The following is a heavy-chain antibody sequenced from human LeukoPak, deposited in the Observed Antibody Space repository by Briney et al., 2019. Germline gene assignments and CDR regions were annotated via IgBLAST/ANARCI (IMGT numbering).Heavy chain of an antibody. V-gene: IGHV3-23*01. D-gene: IGHD1-1*01. Sequence: GGSLRLSCAASGFTFSIYAMSWVRQAPGKGLEWVSAISGSGGSTYYADSVKGRFTISGDNSKNTLYLQMNSLRAEDTAVYYCAKDRVTGTTGGAFDIWGQGTMVTVSS. CDR3: AKDRVTGTTGGAFDI. J-gene: IGHJ3*02. CDR1: GFTFSIYA. CDR2: ISGSGGST.